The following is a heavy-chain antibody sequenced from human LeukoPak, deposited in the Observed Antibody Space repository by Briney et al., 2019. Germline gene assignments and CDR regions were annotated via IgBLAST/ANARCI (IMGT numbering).Heavy chain of an antibody. CDR1: GASLSAYY. J-gene: IGHJ4*02. CDR2: LHHSGST. CDR3: ASVRPQPDY. Sequence: SETLSLTCSVSGASLSAYYWSWVRQPPGKGLEWIGYLHHSGSTNYNPSLKSRVTMSLDTSKNQVSLRLSAVTAADTAVYFCASVRPQPDYWGQGTLVTVSS. D-gene: IGHD3-16*02. V-gene: IGHV4-59*08.